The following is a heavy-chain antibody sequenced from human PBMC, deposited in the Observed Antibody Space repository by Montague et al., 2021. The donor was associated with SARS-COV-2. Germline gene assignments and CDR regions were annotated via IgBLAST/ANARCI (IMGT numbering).Heavy chain of an antibody. Sequence: CAISGDSVSSNSAAWNWLRQSPSRGLEWLGRTYYRSKWYNDYAVSVKSRITINPDTSKNQFSLQLNSVTPEDTAVYYCARGLWFGELLNRYYYYGMDVWGQGTTVTVSS. CDR3: ARGLWFGELLNRYYYYGMDV. CDR2: TYYRSKWYN. D-gene: IGHD3-10*01. V-gene: IGHV6-1*01. J-gene: IGHJ6*02. CDR1: GDSVSSNSAA.